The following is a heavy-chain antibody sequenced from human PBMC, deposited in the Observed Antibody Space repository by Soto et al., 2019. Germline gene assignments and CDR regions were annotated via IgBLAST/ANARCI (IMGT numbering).Heavy chain of an antibody. D-gene: IGHD6-19*01. CDR3: ALNTKWLVPNGSAP. CDR2: IYWDDDK. Sequence: ESGPTLVNPTQTLTLTCTFSGFSLSTSGVGVGWIRQPPGKALEWLALIYWDDDKRYSPSLKSRLTITKDTSKNQVVLTMTNMEPGDTATYYCALNTKWLVPNGSAPWGKGTLVTVSS. J-gene: IGHJ5*02. CDR1: GFSLSTSGVG. V-gene: IGHV2-5*02.